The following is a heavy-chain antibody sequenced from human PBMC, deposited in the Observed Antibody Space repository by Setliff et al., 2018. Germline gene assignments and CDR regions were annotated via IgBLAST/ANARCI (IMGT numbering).Heavy chain of an antibody. V-gene: IGHV4-34*01. CDR3: RQAVVGRDVFDI. CDR1: GYSISNGFY. CDR2: INHSGSG. Sequence: SETLSLTCAVSGYSISNGFYWSWIRQPPGKGLEWFGEINHSGSGDYNPSFKSRVTISVDTSKKRFSLTLTSVTAADTALYYCRQAVVGRDVFDIWGQGTVVTVSS. J-gene: IGHJ3*02. D-gene: IGHD1-1*01.